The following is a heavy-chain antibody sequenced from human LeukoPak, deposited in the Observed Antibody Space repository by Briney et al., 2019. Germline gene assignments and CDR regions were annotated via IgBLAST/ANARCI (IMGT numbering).Heavy chain of an antibody. V-gene: IGHV5-51*01. CDR3: ARHVSAGLGEYQFDY. CDR2: IYPGDSDT. CDR1: GYSFTSYW. J-gene: IGHJ4*02. D-gene: IGHD3-10*01. Sequence: TGESLKISCKCSGYSFTSYWIGWVRQMPGKGLEWMGIIYPGDSDTRYSPSFQGQVTISADKSISTAYLQWSSLKASDTAIYYCARHVSAGLGEYQFDYWGQGTLVTVSS.